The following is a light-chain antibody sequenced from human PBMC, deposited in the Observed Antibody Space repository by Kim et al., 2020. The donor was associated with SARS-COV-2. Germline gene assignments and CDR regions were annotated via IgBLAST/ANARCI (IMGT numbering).Light chain of an antibody. J-gene: IGLJ1*01. CDR1: SSNIGRYS. CDR3: GARDDSPHGYV. Sequence: QSVLTQPPSVSGTPGQRVTISCSGGSSNIGRYSVNWYQQLPGKAPTLVIYKNNLRPSGVPDHFSASKSGTSASLAISGLQSQDEADYYCGARDDSPHGYVFGTGTKVTVL. CDR2: KNN. V-gene: IGLV1-44*01.